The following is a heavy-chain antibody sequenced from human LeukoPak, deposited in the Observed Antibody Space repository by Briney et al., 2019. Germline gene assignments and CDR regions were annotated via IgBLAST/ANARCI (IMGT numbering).Heavy chain of an antibody. CDR2: IYPGDSDT. V-gene: IGHV5-51*01. Sequence: GEXLKISCKGSGYSFTSYWIGWVRQMPGKGLEWMGIIYPGDSDTRYSPSFQRQVPISPDKSISTAYLQWSSLKASDTAMYYCARHVRWGGYFDYWGQGTLVTVSS. D-gene: IGHD3-10*01. J-gene: IGHJ4*02. CDR3: ARHVRWGGYFDY. CDR1: GYSFTSYW.